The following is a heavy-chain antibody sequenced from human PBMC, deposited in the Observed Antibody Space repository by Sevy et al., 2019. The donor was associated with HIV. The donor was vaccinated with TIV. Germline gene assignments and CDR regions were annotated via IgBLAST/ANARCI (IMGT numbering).Heavy chain of an antibody. V-gene: IGHV4-4*07. CDR1: GGSISSYY. Sequence: SETLSLTCTVSGGSISSYYWSWIRQPAGKGLEWIGRIYTSGSTNYNPSLKSRVTMSVDTSKNQFSLKLSSVTAADTAVYFWGRVTGTRYYYMDVWGKGTTVTVSS. CDR2: IYTSGST. D-gene: IGHD1-20*01. CDR3: GRVTGTRYYYMDV. J-gene: IGHJ6*03.